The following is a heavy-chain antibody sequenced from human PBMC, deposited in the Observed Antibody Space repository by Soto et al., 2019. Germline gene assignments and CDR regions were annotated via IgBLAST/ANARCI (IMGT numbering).Heavy chain of an antibody. CDR1: GGTSSSYA. Sequence: GASVKVSCKASGGTSSSYANSWVRQAPGQGLEWMGGIIPIFGTANYAQKFQGRVTITADESTSTAYMELSSLRSEDTAVYYCARDHGDTAMAPAYYYYYGMDVWGQGTTVTVSS. J-gene: IGHJ6*02. D-gene: IGHD5-18*01. CDR3: ARDHGDTAMAPAYYYYYGMDV. V-gene: IGHV1-69*13. CDR2: IIPIFGTA.